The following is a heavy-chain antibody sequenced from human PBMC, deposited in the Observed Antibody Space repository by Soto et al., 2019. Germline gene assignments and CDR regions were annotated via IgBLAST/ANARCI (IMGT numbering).Heavy chain of an antibody. J-gene: IGHJ3*02. CDR1: GGTFSTHS. D-gene: IGHD2-21*01. CDR2: IIPMLGIR. V-gene: IGHV1-69*02. Sequence: QVQLVQSGAEVKKPGSSVKVSCKDSGGTFSTHSMFWVRQAPGQGLEWMGRIIPMLGIRNYAQRFQDRVTITADKSTATAHMELSSLRSEDTALYYCTIGSWSGEVFDIWGQGTIVTVSS. CDR3: TIGSWSGEVFDI.